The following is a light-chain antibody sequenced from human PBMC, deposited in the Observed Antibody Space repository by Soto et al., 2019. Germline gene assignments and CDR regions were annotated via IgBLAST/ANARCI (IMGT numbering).Light chain of an antibody. CDR3: QQYGSSPGNT. J-gene: IGKJ2*01. CDR1: QSVSSSY. V-gene: IGKV3-20*01. Sequence: EIVLTQSPGTLSLSPGERATLSCRASQSVSSSYLAWYQQKHGQAPRLLIYAASNRATGIPDRFSGSVSGTDFTLTISRLEPEDFAVYYCQQYGSSPGNTFGQGTKLEIK. CDR2: AAS.